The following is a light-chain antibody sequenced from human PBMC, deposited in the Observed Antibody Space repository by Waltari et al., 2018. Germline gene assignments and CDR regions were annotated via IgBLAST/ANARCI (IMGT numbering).Light chain of an antibody. CDR2: VID. J-gene: IGLJ3*02. V-gene: IGLV2-11*01. Sequence: QSALTQPRSVSGSPGQSVTIPCTGTGSDVGGYNHVSWYQQHPDKAPNLIIYVIDRRPPGVPDRFSGSKSGNRASLTISGLQAEDEADYYCCSYVGSNIYWVFGGGTKLTVL. CDR3: CSYVGSNIYWV. CDR1: GSDVGGYNH.